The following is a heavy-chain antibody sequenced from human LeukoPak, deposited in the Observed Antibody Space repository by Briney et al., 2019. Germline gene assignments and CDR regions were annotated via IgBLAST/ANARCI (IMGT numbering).Heavy chain of an antibody. CDR2: IYSGGST. V-gene: IGHV3-53*01. J-gene: IGHJ4*02. D-gene: IGHD4-23*01. CDR1: GFTVSSNY. CDR3: ARESDDYGGNSYYFDY. Sequence: PGGSLRLSCAASGFTVSSNYMGWVRQAPGKGLEWVSVIYSGGSTYYADSVKGRFTISRDNSKNTLYLQMNSLRAEDTAAYYCARESDDYGGNSYYFDYWGQGTLVTVSS.